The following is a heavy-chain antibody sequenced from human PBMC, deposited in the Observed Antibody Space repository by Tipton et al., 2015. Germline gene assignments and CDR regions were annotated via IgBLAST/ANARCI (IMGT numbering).Heavy chain of an antibody. CDR1: GGSISSSSYY. V-gene: IGHV4-39*01. D-gene: IGHD6-13*01. J-gene: IGHJ5*02. CDR2: IDHNGGT. CDR3: ARSLFPETAGLENWFDP. Sequence: TLSLTCTVSGGSISSSSYYWGWIRQPPGKGLEWIGSIDHNGGTYYIPPLRSRVTISVDTSKNQFSLRLSSVTAADTAVYYCARSLFPETAGLENWFDPWGQGTLVTVSS.